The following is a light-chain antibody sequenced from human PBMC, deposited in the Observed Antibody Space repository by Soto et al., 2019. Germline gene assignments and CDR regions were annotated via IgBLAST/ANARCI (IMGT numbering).Light chain of an antibody. J-gene: IGKJ5*01. Sequence: EIVLTQSPGTLSLSPGKRATLSCRASQSLSTSDLVWYQHKSGQPPRLVIHGTFSTASGIPARVSGSGSGTDFTLTISRREPEDSAEYYCQQYGSLPYTFGRGTRRVIQ. CDR2: GTF. V-gene: IGKV3-20*01. CDR1: QSLSTSD. CDR3: QQYGSLPYT.